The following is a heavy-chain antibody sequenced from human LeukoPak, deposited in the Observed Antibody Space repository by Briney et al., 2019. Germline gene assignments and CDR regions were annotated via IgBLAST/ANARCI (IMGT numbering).Heavy chain of an antibody. D-gene: IGHD3-22*01. V-gene: IGHV1-24*01. CDR1: GYPLTELS. Sequence: ASVKVSFKVSGYPLTELSMQWVRRAPGKGLEWMGGFDPEDGETIYTQKFQGRLTMTEDTSTDTAHMELNSLRSEDTAVYYCASLLYDSSGYYCFFQWGQGTPVTVSS. J-gene: IGHJ4*02. CDR3: ASLLYDSSGYYCFFQ. CDR2: FDPEDGET.